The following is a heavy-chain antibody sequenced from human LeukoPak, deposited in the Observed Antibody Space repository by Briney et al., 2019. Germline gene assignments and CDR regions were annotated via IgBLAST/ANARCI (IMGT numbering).Heavy chain of an antibody. J-gene: IGHJ6*02. CDR3: ASRGSSGWYFTGYYYYGMDV. Sequence: ASVKVSCKASGYTFTSYDINWVRQATGQGLEWMGWMNPNSGNTGYAQKFQGRVTMTRNTSISTAYMELSSLRSEDTAVYYCASRGSSGWYFTGYYYYGMDVWGQGTTVTVSS. D-gene: IGHD6-19*01. CDR2: MNPNSGNT. CDR1: GYTFTSYD. V-gene: IGHV1-8*01.